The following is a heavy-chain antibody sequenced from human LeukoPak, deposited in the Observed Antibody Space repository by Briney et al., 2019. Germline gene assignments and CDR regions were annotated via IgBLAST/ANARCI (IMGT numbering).Heavy chain of an antibody. CDR3: AKVDGAGSSWYRY. CDR1: GFTFSSYG. D-gene: IGHD6-13*01. Sequence: GGSLRLSCAASGFTFSSYGMSWVCQAPGKGLEWVSAISGSGGSTYYADSVKGRFTISRDNSKNTLYLQMNSLRAEDTAVYYCAKVDGAGSSWYRYWGQGTLVTVSS. CDR2: ISGSGGST. J-gene: IGHJ4*02. V-gene: IGHV3-23*01.